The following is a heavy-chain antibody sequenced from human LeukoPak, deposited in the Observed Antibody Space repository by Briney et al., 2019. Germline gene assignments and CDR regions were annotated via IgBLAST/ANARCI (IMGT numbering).Heavy chain of an antibody. CDR1: GFTFSSYG. D-gene: IGHD3-22*01. CDR2: IPYDGSNK. J-gene: IGHJ6*02. V-gene: IGHV3-30*18. CDR3: AKDAHLYYDSSGYYYDYYYGMDV. Sequence: GGSLRLSCAASGFTFSSYGMHWVRQAPGKGLEWVAVIPYDGSNKYYADSVKGRFTISRDNSKNTLYLQMNSLRAEDTAVYYCAKDAHLYYDSSGYYYDYYYGMDVWGQGTTVTVSS.